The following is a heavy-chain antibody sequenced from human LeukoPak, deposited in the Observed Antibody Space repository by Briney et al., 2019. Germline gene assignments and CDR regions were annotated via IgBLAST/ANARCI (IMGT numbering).Heavy chain of an antibody. J-gene: IGHJ4*02. CDR1: GYTFTSYD. CDR3: ARARTADILTGYYPDY. Sequence: ASVKVSCKASGYTFTSYDINWVRQATGQGLEWMGWMNPNSGNTGYAQKFQGRVTMTRNTSISTAYMELSSLRSEDTAVYYCARARTADILTGYYPDYWGQGTLVTVSS. CDR2: MNPNSGNT. V-gene: IGHV1-8*01. D-gene: IGHD3-9*01.